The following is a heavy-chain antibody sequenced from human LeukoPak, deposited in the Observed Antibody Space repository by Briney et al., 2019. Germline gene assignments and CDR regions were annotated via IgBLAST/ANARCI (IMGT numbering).Heavy chain of an antibody. J-gene: IGHJ4*02. CDR3: ARVGDCSSTSCYYYFDY. CDR1: GGTFSSYA. CDR2: IILIFGTA. D-gene: IGHD2-2*01. V-gene: IGHV1-69*13. Sequence: SVKVSCKASGGTFSSYAISWVRQAPGQGLEWMGGIILIFGTANYAQKFQGRVTITADESTSTAYKELSSLRSEDTAVYYCARVGDCSSTSCYYYFDYWGQGTLVTVSS.